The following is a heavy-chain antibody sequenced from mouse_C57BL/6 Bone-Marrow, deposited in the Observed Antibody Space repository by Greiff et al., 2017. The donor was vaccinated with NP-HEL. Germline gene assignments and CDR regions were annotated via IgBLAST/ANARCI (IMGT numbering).Heavy chain of an antibody. CDR3: ARSLNWDGDDY. J-gene: IGHJ2*01. Sequence: VQLQQSGAELVRPGASVKLSCKASGYTFTDYYINWVKQRPGQGLEWIARIYPGSGNTYYNEKFKGKATLTAEKSSSTAYMQLSSLTSEDSAVYFCARSLNWDGDDYWGQGTTLTVSS. V-gene: IGHV1-76*01. D-gene: IGHD4-1*01. CDR2: IYPGSGNT. CDR1: GYTFTDYY.